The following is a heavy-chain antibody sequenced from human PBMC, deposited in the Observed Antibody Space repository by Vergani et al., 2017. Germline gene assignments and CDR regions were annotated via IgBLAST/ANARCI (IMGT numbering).Heavy chain of an antibody. CDR2: IYYSGST. D-gene: IGHD3-22*01. J-gene: IGHJ1*01. CDR3: ARAPPMIVYNFQH. CDR1: GGSISSYY. Sequence: QVQLQESGPGLVKPSETLSLTCTVSGGSISSYYWSWIRQPPGKGLEWIGYIYYSGSTNYNPSLKSRVTISVDTSKNQFSLKLSSVTAADTAVYYCARAPPMIVYNFQHWGQGTLVTVSS. V-gene: IGHV4-59*01.